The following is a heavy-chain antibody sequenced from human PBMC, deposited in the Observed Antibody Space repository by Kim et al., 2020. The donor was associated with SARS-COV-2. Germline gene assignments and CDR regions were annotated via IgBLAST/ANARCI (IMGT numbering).Heavy chain of an antibody. CDR1: GGSFSGYY. CDR3: ARGGRWLSPSFGY. J-gene: IGHJ4*02. V-gene: IGHV4-34*01. D-gene: IGHD3-22*01. Sequence: SETLSLTCAVYGGSFSGYYWSWIRQPPGKGLEWIGEINHSGSTNYNPSLKSRVTISVDTSKNQFSLKLSSVTAADTAVYYCARGGRWLSPSFGYWGQGTLVTVSS. CDR2: INHSGST.